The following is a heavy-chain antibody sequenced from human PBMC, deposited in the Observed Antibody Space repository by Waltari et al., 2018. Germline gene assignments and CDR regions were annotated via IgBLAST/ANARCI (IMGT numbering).Heavy chain of an antibody. J-gene: IGHJ6*02. CDR2: ISGSGGST. D-gene: IGHD3-22*01. Sequence: EVQLVESGGGLVQPGGSLRLSCAASGFTFSSYAMSWVRQAPGQGLEWVSAISGSGGSTYYADSVKGRFTISRDNSKNTLYLQMNSLRAEDTAVYYCAKYQSDSSGTLWVYYYYYGMDVWGQGTTVTVSS. CDR1: GFTFSSYA. V-gene: IGHV3-23*04. CDR3: AKYQSDSSGTLWVYYYYYGMDV.